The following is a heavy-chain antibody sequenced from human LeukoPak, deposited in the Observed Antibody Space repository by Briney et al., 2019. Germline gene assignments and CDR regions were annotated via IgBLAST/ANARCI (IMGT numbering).Heavy chain of an antibody. Sequence: KPSETLSLTCAVYGGSFSGYYWGWIRQPPGKGLEWIGEINHSGSTNYNPSLKSRVTISVDTSKNQFSLKLSSVTAADTAVYYCARVDFWSGYYYTLPRYYYYGMDVWGQGTTVTVSS. D-gene: IGHD3-3*01. CDR2: INHSGST. CDR1: GGSFSGYY. V-gene: IGHV4-34*01. J-gene: IGHJ6*02. CDR3: ARVDFWSGYYYTLPRYYYYGMDV.